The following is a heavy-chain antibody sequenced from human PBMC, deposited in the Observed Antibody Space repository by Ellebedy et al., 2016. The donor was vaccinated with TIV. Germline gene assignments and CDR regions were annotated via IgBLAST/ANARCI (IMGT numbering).Heavy chain of an antibody. CDR1: GFTFGSYD. CDR2: MSYDGTEK. D-gene: IGHD3-10*01. V-gene: IGHV3-30-3*01. CDR3: ARVYQSYTMDV. J-gene: IGHJ6*02. Sequence: GESLKISCLASGFTFGSYDMHWVRQAPGKGLEWVTLMSYDGTEKHYADSVKGRFTISRDNFQSTLFLQMSSLRTDDTAVYFCARVYQSYTMDVWGQGTTVTVSS.